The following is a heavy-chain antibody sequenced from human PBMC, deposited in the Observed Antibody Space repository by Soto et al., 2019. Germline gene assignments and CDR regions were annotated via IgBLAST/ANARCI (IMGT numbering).Heavy chain of an antibody. D-gene: IGHD5-12*01. CDR3: ARDGFKGPI. V-gene: IGHV1-18*01. CDR1: CFTLSSYC. J-gene: IGHJ3*02. Sequence: APVKVSCKASCFTLSSYCISCVRQSPGQGLEWMGWISAYNGNTNYAQKLQGRVTMTTDTSTSTAYMELRSLRSDDTAVYYCARDGFKGPIWGQGTMVTVSS. CDR2: ISAYNGNT.